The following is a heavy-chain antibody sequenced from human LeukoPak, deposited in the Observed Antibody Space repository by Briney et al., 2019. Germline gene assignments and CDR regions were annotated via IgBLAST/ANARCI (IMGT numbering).Heavy chain of an antibody. CDR2: IYSGGIT. D-gene: IGHD2-21*01. V-gene: IGHV3-66*04. CDR3: ARHSGGDAYGYYFDY. J-gene: IGHJ4*02. Sequence: GGSLRLSCAASGFTVSTNYMSWVRQAPGKGLEWVSVIYSGGITYYAASVKGRFTISRDNSKNTLSLQMNSLRAEDMAVYYCARHSGGDAYGYYFDYWGQGTLVTVSS. CDR1: GFTVSTNY.